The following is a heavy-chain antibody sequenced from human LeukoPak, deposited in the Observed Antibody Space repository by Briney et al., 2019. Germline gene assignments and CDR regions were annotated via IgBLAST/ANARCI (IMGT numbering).Heavy chain of an antibody. CDR1: GCSVSSNY. CDR3: ARDASSGYEIN. V-gene: IGHV3-66*01. D-gene: IGHD3-22*01. J-gene: IGHJ4*02. Sequence: GGSLTLSCPASGCSVSSNYLSWVGQAPGKGRDWVSVLYSGDSTYHAASVQGRFTISRHSSKNTLYLHMSSLRAEDTAVYYCARDASSGYEINWGQGTLVTVSS. CDR2: LYSGDST.